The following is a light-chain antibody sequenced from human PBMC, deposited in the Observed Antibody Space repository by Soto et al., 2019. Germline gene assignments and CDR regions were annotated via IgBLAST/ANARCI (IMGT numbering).Light chain of an antibody. Sequence: EIVLTQSPATLSLSPGERATLSCRASQSVSSYLAWYQQKPGQAPRLLIYDASNRATGIPARFSGSGSGTDFTLTISRLEPEDFTVYYCQRPSNPLTFRVGTKVEIK. CDR3: QRPSNPLT. V-gene: IGKV3-11*01. J-gene: IGKJ4*01. CDR1: QSVSSY. CDR2: DAS.